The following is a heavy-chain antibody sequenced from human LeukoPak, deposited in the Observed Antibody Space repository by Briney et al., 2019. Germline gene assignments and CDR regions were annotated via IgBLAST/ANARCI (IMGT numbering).Heavy chain of an antibody. CDR3: ARIPVLYSSSGEPHYYYYYGMDV. CDR2: IYPGDSDT. Sequence: GESLKISCKGSGYSFTSYWIGWVRQMPGKGLEWMGIIYPGDSDTRYSPSFQGQVTISADKSISTAYLQWSSLKASDTAMYYCARIPVLYSSSGEPHYYYYYGMDVWGQGTTVTVSS. J-gene: IGHJ6*02. V-gene: IGHV5-51*01. D-gene: IGHD6-13*01. CDR1: GYSFTSYW.